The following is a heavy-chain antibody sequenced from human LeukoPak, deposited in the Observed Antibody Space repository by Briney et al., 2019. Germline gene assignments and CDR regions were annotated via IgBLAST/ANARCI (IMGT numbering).Heavy chain of an antibody. D-gene: IGHD3-22*01. Sequence: GGSLRLSCTPSGFSFGDDAWSWFRQAPGRGLGFVSFIRKKGYGETTDYAASVRGRFTISRDNSKNTLYLQMNSLRAEDTAVYYCAKDVTYYDSFNGMDVWGQGTTVTVSS. CDR1: GFSFGDDA. V-gene: IGHV3-49*03. CDR2: IRKKGYGETT. CDR3: AKDVTYYDSFNGMDV. J-gene: IGHJ6*02.